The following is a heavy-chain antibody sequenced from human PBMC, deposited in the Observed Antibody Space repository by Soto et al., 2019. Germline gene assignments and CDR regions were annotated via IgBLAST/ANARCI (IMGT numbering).Heavy chain of an antibody. D-gene: IGHD3-3*01. CDR2: ISWNSGSI. V-gene: IGHV3-9*01. Sequence: GGSLRLSCAASGFTFDDYAMHWVRQAPGKGLEWVSGISWNSGSIGYADSVKGRFTISRDNAKNSLYLQMNSLRAEDTALYYCAKDRTKGIDFWSGYYPLGYMDVWGKGTTVTVSS. CDR1: GFTFDDYA. CDR3: AKDRTKGIDFWSGYYPLGYMDV. J-gene: IGHJ6*03.